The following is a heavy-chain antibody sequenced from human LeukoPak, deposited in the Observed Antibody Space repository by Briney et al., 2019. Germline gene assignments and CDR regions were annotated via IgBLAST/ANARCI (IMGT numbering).Heavy chain of an antibody. D-gene: IGHD3-22*01. V-gene: IGHV4-30-2*01. J-gene: IGHJ4*02. CDR2: IYHSGST. CDR1: GGSISSGGYS. CDR3: ARGIPNYCDSSGYLDY. Sequence: SQTLSLTCAVSGGSISSGGYSWSWIRQPPGKGLEWIGYIYHSGSTYYNPSLKSRVTISVDRSKNQFSLKLSSVTAADTAVYYCARGIPNYCDSSGYLDYWGQGTLVTVSS.